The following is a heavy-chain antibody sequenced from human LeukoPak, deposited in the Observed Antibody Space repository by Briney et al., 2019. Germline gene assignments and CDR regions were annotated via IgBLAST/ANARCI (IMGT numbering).Heavy chain of an antibody. CDR3: ASIAVAGRNAFDI. V-gene: IGHV3-53*01. J-gene: IGHJ3*02. CDR2: IYSGGST. CDR1: GFTVSSNY. Sequence: PGGSLRLSCAASGFTVSSNYMSWVRQAPGKGLEWVSVIYSGGSTYYADSVKGRFTFSRDNSKNTLYLQMNSLRAEDTAVYYCASIAVAGRNAFDIWGQGTMVTVSS. D-gene: IGHD6-19*01.